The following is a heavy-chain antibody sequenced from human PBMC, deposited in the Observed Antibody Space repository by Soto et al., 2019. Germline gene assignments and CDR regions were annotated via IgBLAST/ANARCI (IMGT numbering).Heavy chain of an antibody. CDR2: IIPIFGTA. CDR3: AREEGYYNYVWGSYRYEGFDY. J-gene: IGHJ4*02. V-gene: IGHV1-69*13. Sequence: SVKVSCKASGGTFSSYTISWVRQAPGQGLEWMGGIIPIFGTANYAQKFQGRVTITADESTSTAYMELSSLRSEDTAVYYCAREEGYYNYVWGSYRYEGFDYWGQGTLVTVSS. D-gene: IGHD3-16*02. CDR1: GGTFSSYT.